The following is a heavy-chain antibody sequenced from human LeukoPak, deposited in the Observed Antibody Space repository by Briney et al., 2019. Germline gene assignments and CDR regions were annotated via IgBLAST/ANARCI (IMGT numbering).Heavy chain of an antibody. Sequence: GASVKVSCKASGYTFTSYAMNWVRQAPGQGLEWMGWINPNSGGTNYAQKFQGRVTMTRDTSISTAYMELSRLRSDDTAVYYCARALERVITFGGVIVPLGYWGQGTLVTVSS. CDR3: ARALERVITFGGVIVPLGY. D-gene: IGHD3-16*02. V-gene: IGHV1-2*02. J-gene: IGHJ4*02. CDR1: GYTFTSYA. CDR2: INPNSGGT.